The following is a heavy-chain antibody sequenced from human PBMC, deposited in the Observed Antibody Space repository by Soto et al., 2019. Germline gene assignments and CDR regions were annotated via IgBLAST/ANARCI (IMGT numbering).Heavy chain of an antibody. CDR3: AREVPQFALGMDV. CDR2: IIPIFGTA. V-gene: IGHV1-69*06. Sequence: SVKVSCKASGGTFSSYAISWVRQAPGQGLEWMGGIIPIFGTANYAQKFQGRVTITADKSTSTAYMELSSLRPEDTAMYYCAREVPQFALGMDVWGQGTTVTVSS. D-gene: IGHD3-10*01. J-gene: IGHJ6*02. CDR1: GGTFSSYA.